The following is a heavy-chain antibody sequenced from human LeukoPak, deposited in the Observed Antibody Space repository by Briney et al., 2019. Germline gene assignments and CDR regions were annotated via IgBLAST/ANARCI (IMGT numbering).Heavy chain of an antibody. V-gene: IGHV4-39*07. Sequence: SETLSLTCTVSGGSISSSPYYWGWIRQPPGKGLEWIGTIYYSGSTYYNPSLKSRVTISVDTSKNQFSLKLSSVTAADTAVYYCASRGLRRSLNYFDYWGQGTLVTVSS. CDR2: IYYSGST. CDR3: ASRGLRRSLNYFDY. J-gene: IGHJ4*02. CDR1: GGSISSSPYY. D-gene: IGHD3-16*01.